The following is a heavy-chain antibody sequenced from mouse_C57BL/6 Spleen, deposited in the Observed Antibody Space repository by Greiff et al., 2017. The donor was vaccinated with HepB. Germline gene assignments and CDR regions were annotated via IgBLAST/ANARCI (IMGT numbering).Heavy chain of an antibody. CDR3: ARRCLYDYDVDY. V-gene: IGHV1-54*01. CDR1: GYAFTNYL. Sequence: LVESGAELVRPGTSVKVSCKASGYAFTNYLIEWVKQRPGQGLEWIGVINPGSGGTNYNEKFKGKATLTADKSSSTAYMQLSSLTSEDSAVYFCARRCLYDYDVDYWGQGTTLTVSS. CDR2: INPGSGGT. D-gene: IGHD2-4*01. J-gene: IGHJ2*01.